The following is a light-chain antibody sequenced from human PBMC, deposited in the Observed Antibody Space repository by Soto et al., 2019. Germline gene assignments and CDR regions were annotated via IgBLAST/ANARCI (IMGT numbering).Light chain of an antibody. J-gene: IGKJ5*01. CDR3: QQFSNYPHV. CDR2: DAA. V-gene: IGKV1D-13*01. CDR1: QGIHAA. Sequence: AIQLTQSPSSLSASVGDRVIITCRASQGIHAALAWYQQKPGNAPMLLIYDAATVEAGVPSRFSGSGSGTEFTLTISSLQPEDFAIYYCQQFSNYPHVFGQGTRLEI.